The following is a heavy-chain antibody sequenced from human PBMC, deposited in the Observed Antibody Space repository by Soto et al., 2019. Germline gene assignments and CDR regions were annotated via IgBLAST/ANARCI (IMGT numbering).Heavy chain of an antibody. J-gene: IGHJ4*02. V-gene: IGHV2-26*01. Sequence: QVTLKESGPVLVKPTETLTLTCTVSGFSLSNARMGVSWIRQPPGKALEWLAHIFSNDEKSYSTSLKSRLTISKDTSKSQVVLTMTNMDPVDTATYYCARIRLEEYYDILTGYYNYYFDYWGQGTLVTVSS. CDR2: IFSNDEK. CDR3: ARIRLEEYYDILTGYYNYYFDY. D-gene: IGHD3-9*01. CDR1: GFSLSNARMG.